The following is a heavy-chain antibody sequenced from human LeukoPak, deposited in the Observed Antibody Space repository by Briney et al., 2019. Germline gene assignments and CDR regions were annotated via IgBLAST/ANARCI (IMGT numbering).Heavy chain of an antibody. CDR2: INPNSGCT. J-gene: IGHJ3*02. V-gene: IGHV1-2*02. Sequence: ASVKVSCKASGYTFTGYYMHWVRQARGQGLEWMGWINPNSGCTNYAQKFQGRVTMTRDTSISTAYMERSRQRYDETAMYYCARKIGFGESSDDPDIWGQGTTDTVSS. CDR3: ARKIGFGESSDDPDI. CDR1: GYTFTGYY. D-gene: IGHD3-10*01.